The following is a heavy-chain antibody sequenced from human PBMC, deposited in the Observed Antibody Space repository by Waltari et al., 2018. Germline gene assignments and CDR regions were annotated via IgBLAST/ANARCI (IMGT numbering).Heavy chain of an antibody. V-gene: IGHV3-30-3*01. CDR1: GFTFSSYA. Sequence: QVQLVESGGGVVQPGRSLRLSCAASGFTFSSYARHGVRQAPGKGLEWVAVISYDGSNKYYADSVKGRFTISRDNSKNTLYLQMNSLRAEDTAVYYCAREFSSWYYFDYWGQGTLVTVSS. CDR2: ISYDGSNK. D-gene: IGHD6-13*01. J-gene: IGHJ4*02. CDR3: AREFSSWYYFDY.